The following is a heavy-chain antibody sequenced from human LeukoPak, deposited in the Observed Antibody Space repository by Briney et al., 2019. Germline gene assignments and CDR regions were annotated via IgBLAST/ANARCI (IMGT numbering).Heavy chain of an antibody. J-gene: IGHJ6*03. V-gene: IGHV4-30-4*08. CDR1: GGSISSGDYY. D-gene: IGHD3-22*01. Sequence: SETLSLTCTVSGGSISSGDYYWRWIRQPPGKGLEWIVYIYYSGSTYYNPSLKSRVTISVDTSKNQFSLKLSSVTAADTAVYYCARASQYDSSGYYTNALYYYYMDVWGKGTTVTVSS. CDR2: IYYSGST. CDR3: ARASQYDSSGYYTNALYYYYMDV.